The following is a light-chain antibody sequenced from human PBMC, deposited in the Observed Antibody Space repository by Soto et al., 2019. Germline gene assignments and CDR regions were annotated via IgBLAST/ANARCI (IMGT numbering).Light chain of an antibody. CDR1: QSVGSS. Sequence: EIVLTQSPATLSLSPGERATLSCRASQSVGSSLAWYQQRPGQAPRLLIFDASNRAVGIPARFSGSGSGTVFTLTIASLEPEDFAPYYCQQRTTWPLLWTFGGGTRVEIK. CDR2: DAS. V-gene: IGKV3-11*01. J-gene: IGKJ4*01. CDR3: QQRTTWPLLWT.